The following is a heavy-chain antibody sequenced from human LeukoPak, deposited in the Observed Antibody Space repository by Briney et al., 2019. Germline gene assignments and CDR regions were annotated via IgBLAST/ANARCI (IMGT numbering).Heavy chain of an antibody. CDR1: GGSISSSSYY. D-gene: IGHD3-10*01. CDR2: IYYSGST. CDR3: ARDVLLGYGSGSYWGFDP. Sequence: SETLSLTCTVSGGSISSSSYYWGWIRQPPGKGLEWIGSIYYSGSTNYNPSLKSRVTISVDTSKNQFSLKLSSVTAADTAVYYCARDVLLGYGSGSYWGFDPWGQGTLVTVSS. J-gene: IGHJ5*02. V-gene: IGHV4-39*07.